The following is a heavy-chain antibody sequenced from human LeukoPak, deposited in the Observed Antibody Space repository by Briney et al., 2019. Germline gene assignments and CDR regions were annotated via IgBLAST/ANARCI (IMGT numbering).Heavy chain of an antibody. V-gene: IGHV3-48*03. J-gene: IGHJ4*02. CDR3: AKDIYYYGSGSNFDY. D-gene: IGHD3-10*01. CDR1: GFTFSSYE. Sequence: GGSLRLSCAASGFTFSSYEMNWVRQAPGKGLEWVSYISSSGTTIYYADSVKGRFTISRDNAKNSLYLQMNSLRAEDTAVYYCAKDIYYYGSGSNFDYWGQGTLVTVSS. CDR2: ISSSGTTI.